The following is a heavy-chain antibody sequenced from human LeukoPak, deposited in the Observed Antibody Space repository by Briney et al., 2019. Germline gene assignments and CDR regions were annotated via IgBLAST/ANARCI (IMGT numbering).Heavy chain of an antibody. D-gene: IGHD3-10*01. CDR1: GYPYTRYY. CDR3: ARIGERFYYYYYMDV. Sequence: GSVKASCKASGYPYTRYYMHWVRQAPRHGLEWVGWINPNSGGTNYAQKFQGRVTMTRNTSISKAYMELSRLRSDDTAVYYCARIGERFYYYYYMDVWGKGTTVTISS. V-gene: IGHV1-2*02. J-gene: IGHJ6*03. CDR2: INPNSGGT.